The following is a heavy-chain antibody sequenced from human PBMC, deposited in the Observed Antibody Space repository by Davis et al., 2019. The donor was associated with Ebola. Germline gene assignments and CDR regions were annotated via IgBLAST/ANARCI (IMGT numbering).Heavy chain of an antibody. CDR1: GGSISSGGYY. V-gene: IGHV4-31*03. CDR2: IYYSGST. D-gene: IGHD2-2*01. J-gene: IGHJ6*02. Sequence: LRLSCTVSGGSISSGGYYWSWIRQHPGKGLEWIGYIYYSGSTYYNPALKIRVTISVDTSKNQFSLKLSSVTAADTAVYYCARDRAGYCSSTSCPYYYGMDVWGQGTTVTVSS. CDR3: ARDRAGYCSSTSCPYYYGMDV.